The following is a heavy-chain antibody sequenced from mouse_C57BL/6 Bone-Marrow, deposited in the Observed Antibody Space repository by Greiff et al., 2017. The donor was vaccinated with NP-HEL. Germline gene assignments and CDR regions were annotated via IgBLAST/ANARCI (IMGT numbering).Heavy chain of an antibody. Sequence: VQLQQPGAELVKPGASVKMSCKASGYTFTCYWITWVKQRPGQGLEWIGDIYPGSGSTNYYEKFKSKATLTVDTSSSTAYMQLSSLTSEDTAVYYGARGGTKVVAPLSMDYWGQGTSVTVSS. J-gene: IGHJ4*01. V-gene: IGHV1-55*01. CDR2: IYPGSGST. CDR1: GYTFTCYW. CDR3: ARGGTKVVAPLSMDY. D-gene: IGHD1-1*01.